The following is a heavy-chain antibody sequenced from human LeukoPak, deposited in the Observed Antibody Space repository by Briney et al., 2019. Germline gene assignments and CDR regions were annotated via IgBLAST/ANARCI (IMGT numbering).Heavy chain of an antibody. D-gene: IGHD3-22*01. J-gene: IGHJ4*02. CDR1: GFTFSDYY. Sequence: GGSLRLSCAASGFTFSDYYMNWVRQAPGKGLEWVSSISSSSSYIYYADSVKGRFTISRDNAKNSLYLQMNSLRAEDTAVYYCARDPGHYDSSGYYYVGYFDYWGQGTLVTVSS. CDR2: ISSSSSYI. CDR3: ARDPGHYDSSGYYYVGYFDY. V-gene: IGHV3-21*01.